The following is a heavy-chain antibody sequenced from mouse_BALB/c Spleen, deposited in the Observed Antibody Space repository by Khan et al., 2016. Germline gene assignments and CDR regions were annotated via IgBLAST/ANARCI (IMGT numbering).Heavy chain of an antibody. Sequence: QVQLQQSGSELARPGATVKLSCKASGYTFTNYWMQWIKQRPGQGLEWIGAIYPGDGDTRYAQKFEGKTTLTADTSSSTVYLQLDTLASEDSAVLDCTGGSVDSCVAWVTNWGQGTLVTVSA. D-gene: IGHD2-13*01. J-gene: IGHJ3*01. CDR1: GYTFTNYW. CDR2: IYPGDGDT. V-gene: IGHV1-87*01. CDR3: TGGSVDSCVAWVTN.